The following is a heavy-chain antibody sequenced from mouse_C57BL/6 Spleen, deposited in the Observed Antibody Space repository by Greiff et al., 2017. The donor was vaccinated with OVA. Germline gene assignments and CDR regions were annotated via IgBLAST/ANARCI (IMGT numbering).Heavy chain of an antibody. V-gene: IGHV5-17*01. D-gene: IGHD4-1*02. CDR1: GFTFSDYG. J-gene: IGHJ4*01. CDR2: ISSGSSTI. CDR3: ARRGATGTGYYAMDY. Sequence: EVMLVESGGGLVKPGGSLKLSCAASGFTFSDYGMHWVRQAPEKGLEWVAYISSGSSTIYYADTVKGRFTISRDNAKNTLFLQMTSRRSEDTAMYYGARRGATGTGYYAMDYWGKGTSVTFSS.